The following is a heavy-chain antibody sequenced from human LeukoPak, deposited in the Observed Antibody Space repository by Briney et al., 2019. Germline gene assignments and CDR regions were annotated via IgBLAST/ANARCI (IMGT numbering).Heavy chain of an antibody. Sequence: ASVKVSCKASGGTFSSYAISWVRQAPGQGLEWMGGIIPIFGTANYAQKFQGRVTITTDESTSTAYMELSSLRSEDTAVYYCARVVSSSSSYYYYYMDVWGKGITVTVSS. D-gene: IGHD6-6*01. CDR1: GGTFSSYA. CDR2: IIPIFGTA. CDR3: ARVVSSSSSYYYYYMDV. V-gene: IGHV1-69*05. J-gene: IGHJ6*03.